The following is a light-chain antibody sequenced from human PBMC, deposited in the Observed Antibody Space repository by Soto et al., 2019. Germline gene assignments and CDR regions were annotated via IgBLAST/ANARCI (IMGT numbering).Light chain of an antibody. CDR1: QSLSNN. CDR2: GAS. V-gene: IGKV3-15*01. CDR3: QQYNTWPPYT. Sequence: EVVMTQSPATLSVSPGERATLSCRASQSLSNNLTWYHQKHGQAPRLLIYGASTRATGIPARFSGSGSGTEGTLTISSMQPEDFLVSYCQQYNTWPPYTFGQGTKLEIK. J-gene: IGKJ2*01.